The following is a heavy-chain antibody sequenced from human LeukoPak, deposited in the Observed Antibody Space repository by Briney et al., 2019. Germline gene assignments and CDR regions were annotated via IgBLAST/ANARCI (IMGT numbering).Heavy chain of an antibody. CDR1: GFTFSSYW. CDR2: IKQDGSEK. D-gene: IGHD3-3*01. J-gene: IGHJ3*02. V-gene: IGHV3-7*01. CDR3: ARVSITTFGVALDAFDI. Sequence: GGSLRLSCAASGFTFSSYWMSWVRQAPGKGLEWVANIKQDGSEKYYVDSVKGRFTISRDNAKNSLYLQMNSLRAEDTAVYYCARVSITTFGVALDAFDIWGQGTMVTVSS.